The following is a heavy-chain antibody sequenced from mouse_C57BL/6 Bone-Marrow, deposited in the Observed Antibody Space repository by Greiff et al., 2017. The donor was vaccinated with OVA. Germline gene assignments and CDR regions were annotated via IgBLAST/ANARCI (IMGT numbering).Heavy chain of an antibody. J-gene: IGHJ3*01. CDR2: ISYDGSN. CDR3: ARAYGNYVLFAY. Sequence: DVKLQESGPGLVKPSQSLSLTCSVTGYSITSGYYWNWIRQFPGNKLEWMGYISYDGSNNYNPSLKNRISITRDTSKNQFFLKLNSVTTEDTATYYGARAYGNYVLFAYWGQGTLVTVSA. V-gene: IGHV3-6*01. CDR1: GYSITSGYY. D-gene: IGHD2-1*01.